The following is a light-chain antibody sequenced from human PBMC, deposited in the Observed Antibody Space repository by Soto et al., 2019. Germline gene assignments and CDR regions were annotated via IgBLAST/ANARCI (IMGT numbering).Light chain of an antibody. V-gene: IGLV1-47*01. CDR2: RNN. CDR3: AGWDDSLSGVV. CDR1: SCNIGSNY. J-gene: IGLJ2*01. Sequence: QSALTQPPSASGTPGQRVTISCSGSSCNIGSNYVYWYQQVPGTAPKLLIYRNNQRPSGVPDRFFGSKSGASASLAISGLRSEEEADYYCAGWDDSLSGVVFGGGTKLTVL.